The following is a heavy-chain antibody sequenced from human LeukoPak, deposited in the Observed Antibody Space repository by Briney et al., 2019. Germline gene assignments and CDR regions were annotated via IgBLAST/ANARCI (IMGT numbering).Heavy chain of an antibody. D-gene: IGHD6-19*01. V-gene: IGHV1-69*05. J-gene: IGHJ4*02. Sequence: GASVKVSCKASGGTFSSYAISWLRQAPGQGLEWMGGIIPIFGTANYAHKFQGRVTITTDESTSTAYMELSSLRSEDTAVYYCARDNFGSGWHADYWGQGTLVTLSS. CDR1: GGTFSSYA. CDR2: IIPIFGTA. CDR3: ARDNFGSGWHADY.